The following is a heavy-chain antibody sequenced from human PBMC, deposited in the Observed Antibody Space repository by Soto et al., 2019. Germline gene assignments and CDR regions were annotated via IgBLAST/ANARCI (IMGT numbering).Heavy chain of an antibody. Sequence: SVKVSCKASGGTFSSYAISWVRQAPGQGLEWMGGIIPIFGTADYAQKFQGRVTITANESMSTAYMELSSLRSEDTAVYYCATGQVVRYFDCYGMDVWGQGTTVTVSS. D-gene: IGHD3-9*01. CDR3: ATGQVVRYFDCYGMDV. CDR2: IIPIFGTA. V-gene: IGHV1-69*13. CDR1: GGTFSSYA. J-gene: IGHJ6*02.